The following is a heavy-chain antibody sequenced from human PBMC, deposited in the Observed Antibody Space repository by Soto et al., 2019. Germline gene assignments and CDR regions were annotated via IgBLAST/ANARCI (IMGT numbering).Heavy chain of an antibody. D-gene: IGHD6-6*01. CDR2: ISGSGGST. CDR1: GFTFSSYA. Sequence: GGSLRLSCAASGFTFSSYAMSWVRQAPGKGLEWVSAISGSGGSTYYADSVKGRFTISRDNSKNTLYLQMNSLRAEDTAVYYCAKAGPYSSSSVVEVLYYYYYGMDVWGQGTTVTVSS. J-gene: IGHJ6*02. CDR3: AKAGPYSSSSVVEVLYYYYYGMDV. V-gene: IGHV3-23*01.